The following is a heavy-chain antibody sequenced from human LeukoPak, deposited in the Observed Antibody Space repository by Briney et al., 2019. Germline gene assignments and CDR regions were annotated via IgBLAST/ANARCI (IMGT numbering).Heavy chain of an antibody. CDR2: INHSGST. D-gene: IGHD6-19*01. V-gene: IGHV4-34*01. Sequence: PSETLSLTCAVYGGSFSGYYWSWIRQPPGKGLEWIGEINHSGSTNYNPSLKSRVTISVDTSKNQFSLKLSSVTAADTAVYYCARALIAVAGIDYWGQGTLVTVSS. CDR3: ARALIAVAGIDY. CDR1: GGSFSGYY. J-gene: IGHJ4*02.